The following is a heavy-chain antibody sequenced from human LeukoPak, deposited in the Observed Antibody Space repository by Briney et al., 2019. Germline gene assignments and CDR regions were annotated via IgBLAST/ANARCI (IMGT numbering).Heavy chain of an antibody. J-gene: IGHJ4*02. CDR3: AKLEGSSGWYYFGS. CDR2: IDPTANYI. D-gene: IGHD6-19*01. V-gene: IGHV3-21*01. Sequence: GGSLRLSCAAFGFTFRISSINWVRQAPGKGLEWVSSIDPTANYIYYADSVKGRFTLSRDNAKNSVYLQMNSLRVEDTAVYYCAKLEGSSGWYYFGSWGQGTLVTVSS. CDR1: GFTFRISS.